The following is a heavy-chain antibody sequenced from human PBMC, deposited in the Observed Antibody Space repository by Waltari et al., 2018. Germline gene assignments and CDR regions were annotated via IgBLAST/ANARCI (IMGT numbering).Heavy chain of an antibody. J-gene: IGHJ6*02. CDR2: INPRTGGT. D-gene: IGHD3-16*01. CDR1: EYIFTAFY. Sequence: QGQLVQSGAEVKKPGASLKVSCKASEYIFTAFYINWVRQAPGRGLAWMGRINPRTGGTNLAERVQGRVTVTRDTSITTAYMELTRLTSDDTAMYYCARSTGTSYDSYYKGLDVWGQGTTLTVSS. V-gene: IGHV1-2*06. CDR3: ARSTGTSYDSYYKGLDV.